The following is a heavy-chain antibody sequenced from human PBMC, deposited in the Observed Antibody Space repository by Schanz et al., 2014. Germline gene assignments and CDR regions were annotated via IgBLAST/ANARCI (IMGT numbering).Heavy chain of an antibody. D-gene: IGHD3-10*01. V-gene: IGHV3-23*04. CDR1: GFNFITFA. Sequence: EVQLVESGGGLVKPGGSLRLSCAASGFNFITFAMSWVRQAPGKGPEWVSAIGGDASRTYYADSVKGRFTISRDNSKSTLYPQMNSLRADDTAVYYCARAPPLVRGIAGWFGPWGQGSLVTVSS. J-gene: IGHJ5*02. CDR3: ARAPPLVRGIAGWFGP. CDR2: IGGDASRT.